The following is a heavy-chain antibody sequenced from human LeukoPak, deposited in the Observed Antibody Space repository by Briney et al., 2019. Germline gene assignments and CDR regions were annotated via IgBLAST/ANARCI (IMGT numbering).Heavy chain of an antibody. V-gene: IGHV3-23*01. CDR2: ISGSGGST. Sequence: GGSLRLSCAASGFTFSSYSMSWVRQAPGKGLEWVSAISGSGGSTYYADSVKGRFTISRDNSKNTLYLQMNSLRAEDTAVYYCATTDIVVVPAAIGHYWGQGTLVTVSS. CDR3: ATTDIVVVPAAIGHY. J-gene: IGHJ4*02. D-gene: IGHD2-2*01. CDR1: GFTFSSYS.